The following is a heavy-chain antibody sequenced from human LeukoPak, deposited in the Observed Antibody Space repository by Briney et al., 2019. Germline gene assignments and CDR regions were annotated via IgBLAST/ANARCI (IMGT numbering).Heavy chain of an antibody. CDR1: GYTLTELS. V-gene: IGHV1-24*01. D-gene: IGHD1-26*01. J-gene: IGHJ4*02. CDR2: FDPEDGET. CDR3: ATDSGEY. Sequence: ASVKVSCKVSGYTLTELSMHWVRQAPGKGLEWMGGFDPEDGETIYAQKFQGRVNMTEGTSTDTAYMELSSLRSEDTAVYYCATDSGEYWGQGTLVTVSS.